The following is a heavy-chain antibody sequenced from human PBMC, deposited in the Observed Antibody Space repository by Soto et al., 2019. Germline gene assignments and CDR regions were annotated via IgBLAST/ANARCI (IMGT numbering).Heavy chain of an antibody. Sequence: PWGSLGLSCSASGFTFSSYAMHWVRQAPGKGLEWVAVISYDGSNKYYADSVKGRFTISRDNSKNTLYLQMNSLRAEDTAVYYCARDPYGGSSPLDYWGQGTLVTVS. V-gene: IGHV3-30-3*01. J-gene: IGHJ4*02. CDR2: ISYDGSNK. D-gene: IGHD6-13*01. CDR3: ARDPYGGSSPLDY. CDR1: GFTFSSYA.